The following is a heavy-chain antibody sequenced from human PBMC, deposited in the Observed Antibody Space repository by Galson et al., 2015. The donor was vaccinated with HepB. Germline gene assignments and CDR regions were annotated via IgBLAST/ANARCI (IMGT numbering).Heavy chain of an antibody. D-gene: IGHD3-9*01. Sequence: SLRLSCAASGFTFNIYTMSWVRQAPGKGLVWISYISSTGSAIDYADSVRGRFTVSRDNAKNSLYLQMNSLRDEDTAVYYCARGLPDILTGYYIWYFDLWGRGTLVTVSS. J-gene: IGHJ2*01. CDR3: ARGLPDILTGYYIWYFDL. CDR1: GFTFNIYT. CDR2: ISSTGSAI. V-gene: IGHV3-48*02.